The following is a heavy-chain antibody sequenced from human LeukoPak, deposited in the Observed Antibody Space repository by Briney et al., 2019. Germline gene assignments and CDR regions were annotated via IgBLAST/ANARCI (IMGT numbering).Heavy chain of an antibody. CDR2: IYYSGST. D-gene: IGHD2-15*01. J-gene: IGHJ5*02. CDR3: AREVAVGYCSGGSCQGWFDP. V-gene: IGHV4-31*03. Sequence: SETLSLTCTVSGGSISSGGYYWSWIRQHPGKGLEWIGYIYYSGSTYYNPSLKSRVTISVDTSKNQFSLKLSSVTAADTAVYYCAREVAVGYCSGGSCQGWFDPWGQGTLVNVSS. CDR1: GGSISSGGYY.